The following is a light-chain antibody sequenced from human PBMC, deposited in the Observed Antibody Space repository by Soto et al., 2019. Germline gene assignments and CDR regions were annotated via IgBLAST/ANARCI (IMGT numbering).Light chain of an antibody. Sequence: IVLTQSPATLSLSPGERATLSCRASQSVSSYLAWYQQKPGQAPRLLIYDASNRATGIPARFSGSGSGTDFTLTIISLEPEDFAVYYCQQRSNWRSFGQGTRLEIK. V-gene: IGKV3-11*01. CDR3: QQRSNWRS. CDR2: DAS. J-gene: IGKJ5*01. CDR1: QSVSSY.